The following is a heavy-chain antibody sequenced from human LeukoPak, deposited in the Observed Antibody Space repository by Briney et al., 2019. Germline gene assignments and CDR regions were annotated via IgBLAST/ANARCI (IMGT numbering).Heavy chain of an antibody. Sequence: ASVKVSCKASGYTFTGYYMHWVRQAPGQGLEWMGWINPNSGGTNYAQKFQGRVTMTRDTSISTAYMELSRLRSDDTAVYYCARDTAYSSSFGAFDYFDYWGQGTLVTVSS. CDR2: INPNSGGT. J-gene: IGHJ4*02. D-gene: IGHD6-6*01. CDR3: ARDTAYSSSFGAFDYFDY. V-gene: IGHV1-2*02. CDR1: GYTFTGYY.